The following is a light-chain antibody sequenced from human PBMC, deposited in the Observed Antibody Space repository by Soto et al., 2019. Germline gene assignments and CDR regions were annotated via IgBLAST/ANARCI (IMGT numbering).Light chain of an antibody. J-gene: IGKJ3*01. V-gene: IGKV3-11*01. Sequence: EIVLTQSPATLSLSPGERATLSCRASQSVSSDLAWYQQKPGQAPRLLIYDTSNRATGIPARFSGSGSGTXXXXXXXXXXXXXXAVYYCQLRSSWPPFTFGPXTKVHIK. CDR3: QLRSSWPPFT. CDR2: DTS. CDR1: QSVSSD.